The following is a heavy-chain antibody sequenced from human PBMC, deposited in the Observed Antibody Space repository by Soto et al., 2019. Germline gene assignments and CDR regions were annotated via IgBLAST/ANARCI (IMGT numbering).Heavy chain of an antibody. D-gene: IGHD2-2*03. CDR1: GFTFGDYA. J-gene: IGHJ4*02. Sequence: GGSLRLSCTASGFTFGDYAMSWFRQAPGKGLEWVGFIRSKAYGGTTEYAASVKGRFTISRDDSKSIAYLQMNSLKTEDTAVYYCTRDVDIVVVPAAVAQDYWGQGTLVTVSS. V-gene: IGHV3-49*03. CDR2: IRSKAYGGTT. CDR3: TRDVDIVVVPAAVAQDY.